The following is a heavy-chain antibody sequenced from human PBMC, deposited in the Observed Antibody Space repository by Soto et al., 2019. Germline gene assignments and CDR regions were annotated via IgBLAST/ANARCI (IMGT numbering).Heavy chain of an antibody. J-gene: IGHJ4*02. D-gene: IGHD4-17*01. CDR2: TRNKANSYST. CDR1: GFTFSDHY. V-gene: IGHV3-72*01. Sequence: EVQLVESGGGLVQPGGSLRLSCAASGFTFSDHYMDWVRQAPGKGLEWVGRTRNKANSYSTEYAASVKGRFTISRDDSKNSLYLQMNSLKTEDTAVHYCGRVALSGDPREYSAYWGQGTLVTFSS. CDR3: GRVALSGDPREYSAY.